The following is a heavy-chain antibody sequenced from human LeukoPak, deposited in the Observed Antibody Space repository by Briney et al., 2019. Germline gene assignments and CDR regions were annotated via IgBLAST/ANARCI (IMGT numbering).Heavy chain of an antibody. CDR2: ITAYNGNT. J-gene: IGHJ4*02. V-gene: IGHV1-18*01. CDR1: GYTFTSYG. D-gene: IGHD2-2*01. CDR3: STEFCSSSSCPPIPGYSYGYGGY. Sequence: GASVKVSCKASGYTFTSYGISWVRHAPGQGLEWMGWITAYNGNTNYAQKIQGRVTMTTDTSTSTAYMELRYLRSDDTAVYYCSTEFCSSSSCPPIPGYSYGYGGYWGQGTLVTVSS.